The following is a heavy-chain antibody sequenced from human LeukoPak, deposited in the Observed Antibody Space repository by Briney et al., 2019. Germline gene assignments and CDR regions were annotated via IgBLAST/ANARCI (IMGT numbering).Heavy chain of an antibody. CDR1: GFTFSSYA. CDR3: AKTPRYCSGGSCYGGYFDY. D-gene: IGHD2-15*01. CDR2: ISGSGGST. Sequence: PGGSLRLSCAASGFTFSSYAISWVRQAPGKGLEWVSAISGSGGSTYYADSVKGRFTISRDNSKNTLYVQMNSLRAEDTAVHYCAKTPRYCSGGSCYGGYFDYWGQGTLVTVSS. V-gene: IGHV3-23*01. J-gene: IGHJ4*02.